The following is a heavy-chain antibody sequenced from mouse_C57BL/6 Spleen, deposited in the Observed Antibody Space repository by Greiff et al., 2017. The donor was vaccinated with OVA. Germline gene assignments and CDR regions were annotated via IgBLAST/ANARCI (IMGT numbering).Heavy chain of an antibody. CDR1: GFTFISYA. Sequence: EVKLVESGGGLVKPGGSLKLSCEASGFTFISYAMSWVRQTPEKRLGWVATISDGGSYTYYPDNVKGRFTISRDKAKNNRYLQMSHLKSEDTAMYYCAREGGSRGFAYWGQGTLVTVSA. D-gene: IGHD1-1*01. CDR3: AREGGSRGFAY. CDR2: ISDGGSYT. J-gene: IGHJ3*01. V-gene: IGHV5-4*01.